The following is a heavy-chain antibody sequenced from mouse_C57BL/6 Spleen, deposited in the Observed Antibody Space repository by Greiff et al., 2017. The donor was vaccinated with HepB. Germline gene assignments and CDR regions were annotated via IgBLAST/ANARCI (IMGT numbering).Heavy chain of an antibody. CDR2: IDPSDSYT. D-gene: IGHD2-5*01. Sequence: VQLQQPGAELVKPGASVKLSCKASGYTFTSYWMQWVKQRPGQGLEWIGEIDPSDSYTNYNQKFKGKATLTVDTSSSTAYMQLSSLTSEDSAVYYCARGVGDSNYGAYWGQGTLVTVSA. V-gene: IGHV1-50*01. CDR3: ARGVGDSNYGAY. J-gene: IGHJ3*01. CDR1: GYTFTSYW.